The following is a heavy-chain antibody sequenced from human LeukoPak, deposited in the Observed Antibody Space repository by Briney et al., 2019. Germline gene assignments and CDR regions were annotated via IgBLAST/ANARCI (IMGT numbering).Heavy chain of an antibody. CDR3: ARGEYYDSSGCDY. J-gene: IGHJ4*02. V-gene: IGHV3-33*01. CDR2: IWYDGSNK. CDR1: GFTFSSYG. D-gene: IGHD3-22*01. Sequence: GGSLRLSCAAPGFTFSSYGMHWVRQAPGKGLEWVAVIWYDGSNKYYADSVKGRFTISRDNSKNTLYLQMNSLRAEDTAVYYCARGEYYDSSGCDYWGQGTLVTVSS.